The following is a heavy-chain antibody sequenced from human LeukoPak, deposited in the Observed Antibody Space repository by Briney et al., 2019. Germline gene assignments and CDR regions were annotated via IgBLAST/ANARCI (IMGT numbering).Heavy chain of an antibody. Sequence: ASVKVSCKASGYTFTGYHMHWVRQAPGQGLEWMGIINPSGGSTSYAQKFQGRVTMTRDTSTSTVYMELSSLRSEDTAVYYCARDGVVGAPKYYFDYWGQGTLVTVSS. J-gene: IGHJ4*02. V-gene: IGHV1-46*01. CDR3: ARDGVVGAPKYYFDY. CDR1: GYTFTGYH. D-gene: IGHD1-26*01. CDR2: INPSGGST.